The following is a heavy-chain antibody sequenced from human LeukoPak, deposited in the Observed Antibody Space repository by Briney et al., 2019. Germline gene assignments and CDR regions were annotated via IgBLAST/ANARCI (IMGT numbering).Heavy chain of an antibody. V-gene: IGHV5-51*01. CDR2: IYPGDSAT. D-gene: IGHD3-22*01. CDR3: ARHADSSGLGDAFDI. J-gene: IGHJ3*02. Sequence: GESLKISCXASGYSFTSYWIAWVRQTTGKGLEWMGIIYPGDSATRYSPSFQGQVTISADKSISTAYLQWSSLKASDTAMYYCARHADSSGLGDAFDIWGHGTMVTVSS. CDR1: GYSFTSYW.